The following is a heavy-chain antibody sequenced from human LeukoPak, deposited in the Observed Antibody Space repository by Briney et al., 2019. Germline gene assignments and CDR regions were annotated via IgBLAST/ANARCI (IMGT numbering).Heavy chain of an antibody. V-gene: IGHV3-23*01. CDR2: ISGSGGST. J-gene: IGHJ6*02. D-gene: IGHD3-10*01. Sequence: SGGSLRLSCAASGFTFSSYAMSWVRQAPGKGLEWVSAISGSGGSTYYADSVKGRFTISRDNSKNTLYLQMNSLRAEDTAVYYCAKGQEDPGLRYGSGSYYISPYYYYGMDVWGQGTTVTVSS. CDR3: AKGQEDPGLRYGSGSYYISPYYYYGMDV. CDR1: GFTFSSYA.